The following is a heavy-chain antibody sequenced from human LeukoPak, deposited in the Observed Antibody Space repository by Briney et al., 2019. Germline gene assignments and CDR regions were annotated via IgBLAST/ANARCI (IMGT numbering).Heavy chain of an antibody. CDR1: GFTFSTYA. V-gene: IGHV3-23*01. D-gene: IGHD6-19*01. Sequence: GGSLRLSCAASGFTFSTYAMSWVRQAPGKGLEWVSGITNSGSSTYYADSVRGRFTISRDNSKNTLFLQMNSLRAEDTAVYYCAKDRESESSGWLDYWGQGTLVTVSS. CDR2: ITNSGSST. CDR3: AKDRESESSGWLDY. J-gene: IGHJ4*02.